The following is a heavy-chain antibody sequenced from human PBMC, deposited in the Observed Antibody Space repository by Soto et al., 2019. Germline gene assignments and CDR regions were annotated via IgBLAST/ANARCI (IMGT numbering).Heavy chain of an antibody. V-gene: IGHV3-23*01. D-gene: IGHD3-3*01. CDR3: ARDQHTVFGVFSRGSAMDV. CDR1: GFKFCSNA. Sequence: PGASLRLSCAASGFKFCSNALTWVRQAPGKGLEWVAGISDKGFGTYYAASVRGRFTISRDNINNTVYLQMNSLRAEDTAVYYCARDQHTVFGVFSRGSAMDVWGRGTTVTVSS. CDR2: ISDKGFGT. J-gene: IGHJ6*02.